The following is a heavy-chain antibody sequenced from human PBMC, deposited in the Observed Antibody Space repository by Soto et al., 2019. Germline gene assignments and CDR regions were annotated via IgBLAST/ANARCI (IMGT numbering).Heavy chain of an antibody. J-gene: IGHJ6*03. CDR1: GYTFTGYY. V-gene: IGHV1-2*04. CDR2: INPNSGGT. D-gene: IGHD2-15*01. CDR3: ARGISGYCSGGSCYSYYYYYMDV. Sequence: QVPLVQSGAEVKKPGASVKVSCKASGYTFTGYYMHWVRQAPGQGLEWMGWINPNSGGTNYAQKFQGWVTMTRDTSISTAYMELSRLRSDDTAVYYCARGISGYCSGGSCYSYYYYYMDVWGKGTTVTVSS.